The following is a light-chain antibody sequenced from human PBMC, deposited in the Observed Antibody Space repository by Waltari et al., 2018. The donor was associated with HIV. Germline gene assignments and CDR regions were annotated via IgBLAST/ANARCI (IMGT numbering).Light chain of an antibody. CDR1: SSNFANNY. J-gene: IGLJ2*01. CDR3: GTWDTSLSAGV. CDR2: DNN. V-gene: IGLV1-51*01. Sequence: QSVLTQPPAVSAAPGQTVTISCSGSSSNFANNYVSWYQQLPGTAPKLLIYDNNRRSSGIPDRFSGSKSGTSATLAIAGLQTGDEADYYCGTWDTSLSAGVFGGGTKVTVL.